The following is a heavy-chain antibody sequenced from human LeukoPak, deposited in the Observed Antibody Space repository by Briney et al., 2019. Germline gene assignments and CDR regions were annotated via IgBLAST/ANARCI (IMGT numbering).Heavy chain of an antibody. D-gene: IGHD3-22*01. Sequence: SETLSLTCTVSGGSISSYYWSWIRQPPGKGLEWIGYIYYSGSTNYNPSLKSRVTISVDTSKNQFPLKLSSVTAADTAVYYCARYDSSGTEAGWYFDLWGRGTLVTVSS. CDR1: GGSISSYY. CDR2: IYYSGST. J-gene: IGHJ2*01. V-gene: IGHV4-59*08. CDR3: ARYDSSGTEAGWYFDL.